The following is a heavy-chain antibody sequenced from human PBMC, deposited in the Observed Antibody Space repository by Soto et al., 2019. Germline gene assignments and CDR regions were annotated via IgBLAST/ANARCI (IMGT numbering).Heavy chain of an antibody. V-gene: IGHV1-3*05. Sequence: QVQLVQSGAEEKKPGASVKVSCKASGYTFTSYAMHWVRQAPGQRLEWMGWINAGNGNTEYSQKFQGRVTITRDTSASTAYMELSSLRSEDTAVYYCARGIAPYYFDYWGQGTLVTVSS. J-gene: IGHJ4*02. CDR2: INAGNGNT. CDR1: GYTFTSYA. D-gene: IGHD2-15*01. CDR3: ARGIAPYYFDY.